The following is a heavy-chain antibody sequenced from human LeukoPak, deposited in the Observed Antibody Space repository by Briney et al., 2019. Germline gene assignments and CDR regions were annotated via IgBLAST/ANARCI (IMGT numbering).Heavy chain of an antibody. CDR1: GYTFTNFG. D-gene: IGHD4-17*01. CDR3: ARDRDYGDYNTQDLFVY. Sequence: ASVKVSCKASGYTFTNFGISWVRQAPGQGLEWMGWISAYNGSTNYAQRLQGRVTMTTDTFTSTAYMELRSLRSDDTAVYYCARDRDYGDYNTQDLFVYWGQGTLVTVSS. CDR2: ISAYNGST. J-gene: IGHJ4*02. V-gene: IGHV1-18*01.